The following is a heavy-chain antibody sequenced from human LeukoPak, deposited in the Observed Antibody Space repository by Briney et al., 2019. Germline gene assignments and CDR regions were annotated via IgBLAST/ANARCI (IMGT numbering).Heavy chain of an antibody. CDR2: IIPIFGTA. J-gene: IGHJ3*02. V-gene: IGHV1-69*13. CDR1: GGTFSSYA. Sequence: SVKVSCKASGGTFSSYAISWARQAPGQGLEWMGGIIPIFGTANYAQKFQGRVTITADESTSTAYMELSSLRSEDTAVYYCARAPTRNYYDSSGYYNAFDIWGQGTMVTVSS. D-gene: IGHD3-22*01. CDR3: ARAPTRNYYDSSGYYNAFDI.